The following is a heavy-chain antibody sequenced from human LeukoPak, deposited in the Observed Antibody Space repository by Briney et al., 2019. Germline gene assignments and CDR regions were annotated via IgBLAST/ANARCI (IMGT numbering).Heavy chain of an antibody. CDR2: IYHSGST. J-gene: IGHJ4*02. CDR1: GYSISSGYY. Sequence: SETLSLTCTVSGYSISSGYYWGWIRQPPGKGLEWIGSIYHSGSTYYNPSLKSRVTISVDTSKNQFSLKLSSVTAADTAVHYCAGGAVTYFDYWGQGTLVTVSS. V-gene: IGHV4-38-2*02. CDR3: AGGAVTYFDY. D-gene: IGHD4-17*01.